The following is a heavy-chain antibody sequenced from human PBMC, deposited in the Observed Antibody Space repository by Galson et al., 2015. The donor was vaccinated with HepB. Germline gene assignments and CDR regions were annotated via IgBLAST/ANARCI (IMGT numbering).Heavy chain of an antibody. CDR3: ARDGYYYGSGSPYYFDY. V-gene: IGHV3-48*02. Sequence: SLRLSCAASGFTFSSYSMNWVRQAPGKGLEWVSYISSSSSTIYYADSVKGRFTISRDNAKNSLYLQMNSLRDEDTAVYYCARDGYYYGSGSPYYFDYWGQGTLVTVSS. CDR1: GFTFSSYS. J-gene: IGHJ4*02. D-gene: IGHD3-10*01. CDR2: ISSSSSTI.